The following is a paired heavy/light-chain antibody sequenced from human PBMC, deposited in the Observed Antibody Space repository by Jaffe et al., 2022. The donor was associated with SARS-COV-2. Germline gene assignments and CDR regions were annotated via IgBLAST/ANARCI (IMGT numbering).Light chain of an antibody. CDR3: QVWDSSSDQGV. CDR1: NIGSKS. J-gene: IGLJ3*02. Sequence: YVLTQPPSVSVAPGKTATITCGGNNIGSKSVHWYQQKPGQAPVLVMYDVDDRPSGIPERFSGSNSGNTATLSISRVEAGDEADYYCQVWDSSSDQGVFGGGTKLTVL. V-gene: IGLV3-21*04. CDR2: DVD.
Heavy chain of an antibody. D-gene: IGHD5-12*01. CDR2: ISGSSSFI. J-gene: IGHJ4*02. Sequence: EVQLVESGGGLIKPGGSLRLSCAASGFIFTTYTMNWVRQAPGKGLEWVSSISGSSSFIYYGDSVKGRFTISRDNAKNSLYLQMNNLRTEDSAVYYCARDNGYNSGDYWGQGTLVTVSS. CDR3: ARDNGYNSGDY. V-gene: IGHV3-21*01. CDR1: GFIFTTYT.